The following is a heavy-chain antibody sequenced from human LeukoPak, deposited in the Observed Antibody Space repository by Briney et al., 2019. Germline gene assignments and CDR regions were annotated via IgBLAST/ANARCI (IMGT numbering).Heavy chain of an antibody. J-gene: IGHJ4*02. V-gene: IGHV4-61*02. CDR1: GGSISSGSYY. CDR3: AREALWFGELSSSRVDY. CDR2: IYTSGST. Sequence: PSETLSLTCTVSGGSISSGSYYWSWIRQPAGKGLEWIGRIYTSGSTNYNPSLKNRVTISVDTSKNQFSLKLSSVTAADTAVYYCAREALWFGELSSSRVDYWGQGTLVTVSS. D-gene: IGHD3-10*01.